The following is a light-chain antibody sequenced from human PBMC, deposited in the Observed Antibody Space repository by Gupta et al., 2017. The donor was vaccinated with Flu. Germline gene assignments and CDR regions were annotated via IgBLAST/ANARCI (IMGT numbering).Light chain of an antibody. CDR3: QHQDSYLYS. CDR2: KAS. Sequence: DIQMAQSPSTLSASVGDRVTITCRASQNISTSLAWYQQKPGKAPKLLIYKASSLESGVPSRFSGSGSGAEFTLTISSRQPDDFATYYCQHQDSYLYSFGQGTKLEIK. V-gene: IGKV1-5*03. J-gene: IGKJ2*03. CDR1: QNISTS.